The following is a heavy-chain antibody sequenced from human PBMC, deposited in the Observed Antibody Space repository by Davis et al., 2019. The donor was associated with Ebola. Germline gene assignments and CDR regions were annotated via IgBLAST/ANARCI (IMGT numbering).Heavy chain of an antibody. D-gene: IGHD5-18*01. CDR2: SYCDSKYYS. CDR3: TRGWLRGGMDV. J-gene: IGHJ6*02. V-gene: IGHV6-1*01. Sequence: HPQTPSLSPAISLDSLLGTNASWNSSRQPPPIGLEWPRTSYCDSKYYSAYAVSVRGRITINPDTTKNQFSLQLNSVTPEDKALYYCTRGWLRGGMDVWSEGTTVTV. CDR1: LDSLLGTNAS.